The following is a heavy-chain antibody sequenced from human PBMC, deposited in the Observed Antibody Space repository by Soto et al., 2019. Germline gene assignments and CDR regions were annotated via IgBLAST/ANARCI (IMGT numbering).Heavy chain of an antibody. CDR2: ISGSGGST. D-gene: IGHD3-16*02. Sequence: EVQLLESGGGLVQPGGSLRLSCAASGFTFISYAMSWVRQAPGKGLEWVSAISGSGGSTYYADSVKGRFTISRDNSKNTLYLQMNSLRAEDTAVYYCAKKEDFGGVIPGIDYWGQGTLVTVSS. V-gene: IGHV3-23*01. CDR1: GFTFISYA. J-gene: IGHJ4*02. CDR3: AKKEDFGGVIPGIDY.